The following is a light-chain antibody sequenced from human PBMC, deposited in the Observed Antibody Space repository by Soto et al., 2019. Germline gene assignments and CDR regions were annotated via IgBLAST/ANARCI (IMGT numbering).Light chain of an antibody. J-gene: IGKJ1*01. CDR1: QSIGRF. CDR3: QQYSAYSWT. CDR2: VAS. Sequence: DIQMTQSPSSLSASVGDRVTIPCRSSQSIGRFLNWHQQKPGKAPNVLINVASTLRSGVPSRFSGSGSGTEFTLTISSLQPDDFATYYCQQYSAYSWTFGQGTKVDIK. V-gene: IGKV1-39*01.